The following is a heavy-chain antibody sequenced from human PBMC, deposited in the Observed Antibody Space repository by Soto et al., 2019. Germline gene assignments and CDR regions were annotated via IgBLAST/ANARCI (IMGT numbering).Heavy chain of an antibody. CDR3: ARLHGYCISSSCHGHYAMDV. CDR2: IYYSGST. Sequence: SETLSLTCTVSGGSISSDIHYWGWIRQPPGKGLEWIGSIYYSGSTYYNPSLNSRVTVSVDTSKNQFSLKVTSVTAADTAVYYCARLHGYCISSSCHGHYAMDVWGQGTTVTVSS. D-gene: IGHD2-2*01. CDR1: GGSISSDIHY. J-gene: IGHJ6*02. V-gene: IGHV4-39*01.